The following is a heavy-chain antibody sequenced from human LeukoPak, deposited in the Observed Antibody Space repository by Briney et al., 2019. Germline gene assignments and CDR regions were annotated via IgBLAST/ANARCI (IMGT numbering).Heavy chain of an antibody. CDR2: IRYDGSNK. V-gene: IGHV3-30*02. Sequence: GGSLRLSCAASGFTFSKYGMHWVRQAPGKGLEWVAFIRYDGSNKYYADSVKGRFTISRDNSKNTLYLQMNSLRVEDTAVYYCTKDSRYRDDFCVGPLDWWGQGTLVTVSS. J-gene: IGHJ4*02. CDR1: GFTFSKYG. CDR3: TKDSRYRDDFCVGPLDW. D-gene: IGHD3-3*01.